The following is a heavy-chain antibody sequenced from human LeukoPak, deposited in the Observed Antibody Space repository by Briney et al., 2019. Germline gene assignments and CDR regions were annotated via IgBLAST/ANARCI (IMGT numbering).Heavy chain of an antibody. CDR1: GFTFSIYS. J-gene: IGHJ4*02. Sequence: GGSLRLSCAASGFTFSIYSLSWVRQAPGKGLEWVANIYPDGSEKYYVDSVKGRFTISGDNARNSLYLQMNSLRAEDTAVYYCARGKNPDQWGQGTLVTVSS. CDR2: IYPDGSEK. V-gene: IGHV3-7*05. CDR3: ARGKNPDQ.